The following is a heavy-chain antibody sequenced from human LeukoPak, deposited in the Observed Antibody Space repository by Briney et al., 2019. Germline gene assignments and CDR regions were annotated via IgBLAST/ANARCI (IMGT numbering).Heavy chain of an antibody. CDR2: IYYSGST. J-gene: IGHJ4*02. V-gene: IGHV4-59*01. CDR3: ARAGSYYYVDY. Sequence: SGTLSLTCTVSGGSISSYYWSWIRQPPGKGLEWIGYIYYSGSTNYNPSLKSRVTISLDTSKNQFSLKLSSVAAADTAVYYCARAGSYYYVDYWGRGTLVTVSS. CDR1: GGSISSYY. D-gene: IGHD1-26*01.